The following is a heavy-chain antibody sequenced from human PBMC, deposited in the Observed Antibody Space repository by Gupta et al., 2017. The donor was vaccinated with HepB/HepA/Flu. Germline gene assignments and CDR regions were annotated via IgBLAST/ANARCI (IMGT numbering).Heavy chain of an antibody. D-gene: IGHD1-20*01. J-gene: IGHJ4*02. CDR2: INHSGST. V-gene: IGHV4-34*01. CDR1: GGSFSGYY. Sequence: QVQLQQWGAGLLKPSETLSLTCAVSGGSFSGYYWSWIRQPPGKGLEWIGEINHSGSTNYNPSLKSRVTISVDTSKNQFSLKLSSVTAADTAVYYCARGRYKVYWGQGTLVTVSS. CDR3: ARGRYKVY.